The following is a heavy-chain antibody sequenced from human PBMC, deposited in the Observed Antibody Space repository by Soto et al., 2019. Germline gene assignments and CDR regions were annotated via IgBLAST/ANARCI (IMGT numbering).Heavy chain of an antibody. CDR3: TTDSYITSIIVRFDY. J-gene: IGHJ4*01. CDR2: VKSKTDGGTT. V-gene: IGHV3-15*01. CDR1: GFTVSSNY. D-gene: IGHD3-22*01. Sequence: PGGSLRLSCAASGFTVSSNYMSWVRQAPGKGLEWVGRVKSKTDGGTTDFAAPVKGRFAISRDDSKNMVYLEMNSLKTEDTAIYYCTTDSYITSIIVRFDYWGHGTLVTVS.